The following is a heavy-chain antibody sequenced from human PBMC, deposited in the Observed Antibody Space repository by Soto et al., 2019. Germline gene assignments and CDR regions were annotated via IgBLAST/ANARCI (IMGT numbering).Heavy chain of an antibody. D-gene: IGHD3-3*01. V-gene: IGHV4-59*08. CDR2: IYYSGST. J-gene: IGHJ4*02. CDR3: EKLGVVGSPLPAY. CDR1: DGSSGGFD. Sequence: SDRWTVADGSSGGFDWSCIRQTPGKGLECIGYIYYSGSTNYNPSLKSRVTISVDTSKNQFSLKLSSVTAADTAVYYCEKLGVVGSPLPAYWVQGTLVTVSS.